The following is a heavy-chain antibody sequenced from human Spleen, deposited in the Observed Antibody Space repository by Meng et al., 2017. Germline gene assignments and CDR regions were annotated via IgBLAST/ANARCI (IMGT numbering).Heavy chain of an antibody. V-gene: IGHV1-2*06. CDR2: INPNSGGT. D-gene: IGHD6-13*01. CDR3: ARESVFSSSWYFQY. J-gene: IGHJ1*01. Sequence: ASVKVSSKASGYSFTGYYMHWVRQAPGQGLEWMGRINPNSGGTNYAQKFQGRVTMTRDTSISTAYMELSRLRSDDTAVYYCARESVFSSSWYFQYWGQGTLVTVSS. CDR1: GYSFTGYY.